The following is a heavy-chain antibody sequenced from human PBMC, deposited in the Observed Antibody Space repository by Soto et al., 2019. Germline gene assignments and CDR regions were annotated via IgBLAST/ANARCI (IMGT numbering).Heavy chain of an antibody. J-gene: IGHJ6*02. CDR3: ARDRGGYSGYDPFYYYYGMDV. CDR2: ISAYNGNT. CDR1: VYTFTSYG. V-gene: IGHV1-18*01. Sequence: ASVKVSCKASVYTFTSYGITWVRQAPGQGLEWMGWISAYNGNTNYAQKLQGRVTMTTDTSTSTAYMELRSLRSDDTAVYYCARDRGGYSGYDPFYYYYGMDVWGQGTTVTVSS. D-gene: IGHD5-12*01.